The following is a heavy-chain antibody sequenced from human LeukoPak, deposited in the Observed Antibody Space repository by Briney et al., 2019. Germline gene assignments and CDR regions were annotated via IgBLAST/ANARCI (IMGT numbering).Heavy chain of an antibody. D-gene: IGHD4-23*01. Sequence: GGSLRLSCAASGFSFTNAWMNWVRQAPGKGLEWVGRIKNKSEGEITDYAAPVKGTFTISRDDSKNTLYLQKNSLKTEDTAVYYCTSSIRGNGGFDYWGQGTLVTVSS. CDR3: TSSIRGNGGFDY. J-gene: IGHJ4*02. CDR1: GFSFTNAW. CDR2: IKNKSEGEIT. V-gene: IGHV3-15*01.